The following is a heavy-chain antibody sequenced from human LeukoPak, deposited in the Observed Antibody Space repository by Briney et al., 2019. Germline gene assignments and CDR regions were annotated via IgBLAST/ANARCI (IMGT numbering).Heavy chain of an antibody. Sequence: GRSLRLSCAASGFTFSSYAMHWVRQAPGKGLEWVAVISYDGSNKYYADSVKGRFTISRDNSKNTLYLQMNSLRAEDTAVYYCARTYDSSGYQLSYFDYWGQGTLVTVSS. CDR2: ISYDGSNK. CDR3: ARTYDSSGYQLSYFDY. CDR1: GFTFSSYA. V-gene: IGHV3-30*04. D-gene: IGHD3-22*01. J-gene: IGHJ4*02.